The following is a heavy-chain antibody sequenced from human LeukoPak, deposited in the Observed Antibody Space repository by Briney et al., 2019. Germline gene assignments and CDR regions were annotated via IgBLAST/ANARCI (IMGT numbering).Heavy chain of an antibody. CDR1: GYTFTSYG. J-gene: IGHJ4*02. Sequence: GASVKVSCKASGYTFTSYGISWVRQAPGQGFEWMGWISAYNGNTNYAQKLQGRVTMTTDTSTSTAYMELRSLRSDDTAVYYCARDYYDDYAPFIGNYWGQGTLVTVSS. V-gene: IGHV1-18*01. D-gene: IGHD3-16*01. CDR3: ARDYYDDYAPFIGNY. CDR2: ISAYNGNT.